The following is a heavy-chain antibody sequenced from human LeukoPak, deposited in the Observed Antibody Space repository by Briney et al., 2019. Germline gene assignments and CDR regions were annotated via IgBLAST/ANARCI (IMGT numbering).Heavy chain of an antibody. J-gene: IGHJ4*02. CDR2: IYYSGST. V-gene: IGHV4-59*01. CDR3: ARGTTGYSYGYYFDY. Sequence: SETLSLSCTVSGGSISSYYWSWIRQPPGKGLEWIGYIYYSGSTNYNLSLKSRVTISVDTSKNQFSLKLSSVTAADTAVYYCARGTTGYSYGYYFDYWGQGTLVTVSS. CDR1: GGSISSYY. D-gene: IGHD5-18*01.